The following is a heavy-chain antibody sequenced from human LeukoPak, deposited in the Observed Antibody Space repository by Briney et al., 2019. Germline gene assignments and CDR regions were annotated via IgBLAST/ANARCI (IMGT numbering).Heavy chain of an antibody. CDR2: INHSGST. J-gene: IGHJ5*02. Sequence: SETLSLTCAVYGGSFSGYYWSWLRQPPGKGLEWIGEINHSGSTNYNLSLKSRVTISVDTSKNQFSLKLSSVTAADTAVYYCARGGPKDIVVAPPGNWFNPWGQGTLVTVSS. D-gene: IGHD2-2*01. CDR3: ARGGPKDIVVAPPGNWFNP. CDR1: GGSFSGYY. V-gene: IGHV4-34*01.